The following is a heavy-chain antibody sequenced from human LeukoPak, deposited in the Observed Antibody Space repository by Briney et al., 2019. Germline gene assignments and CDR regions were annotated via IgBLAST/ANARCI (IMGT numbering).Heavy chain of an antibody. Sequence: GGSLRLSCAASGFTFSSYAVHWVRQAPGRGLEWVAVISYDGSNKYYADSVKGRFTISRDNSKNTLYLQMNSLRAEDTAVYYCAKLPSYSNTFDYWGQGTLVTVSS. D-gene: IGHD6-13*01. V-gene: IGHV3-30-3*02. CDR2: ISYDGSNK. CDR3: AKLPSYSNTFDY. J-gene: IGHJ4*02. CDR1: GFTFSSYA.